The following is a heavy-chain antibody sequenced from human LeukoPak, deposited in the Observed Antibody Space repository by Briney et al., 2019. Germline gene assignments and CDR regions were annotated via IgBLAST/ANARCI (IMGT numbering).Heavy chain of an antibody. CDR3: ARDGLGSSYSNGWYAY. CDR1: GGTFSSYA. J-gene: IGHJ4*02. D-gene: IGHD6-19*01. CDR2: IIPIFGTA. V-gene: IGHV1-69*05. Sequence: SVKVSCKASGGTFSSYAISWVRQAPGRGLEWMGRIIPIFGTANYAQKFQGRVTITTDESTSTAYIELSSLRSEDTAVYYCARDGLGSSYSNGWYAYWGQGTLVTVSS.